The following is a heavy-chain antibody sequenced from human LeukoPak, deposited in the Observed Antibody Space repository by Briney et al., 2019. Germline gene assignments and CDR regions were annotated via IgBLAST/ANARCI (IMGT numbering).Heavy chain of an antibody. J-gene: IGHJ4*02. V-gene: IGHV4-59*12. D-gene: IGHD3-10*01. CDR1: GGSISSYY. CDR2: IYYSGIT. Sequence: NPSETLSLTCTVSGGSISSYYWNWIRQPPGKGLEWIGYIYYSGITNYNPSLKSRVTISVDTSKNQFSLKLSSVTAADTAVYYCARVGADGSGFLFDYWGQGTLVTVSS. CDR3: ARVGADGSGFLFDY.